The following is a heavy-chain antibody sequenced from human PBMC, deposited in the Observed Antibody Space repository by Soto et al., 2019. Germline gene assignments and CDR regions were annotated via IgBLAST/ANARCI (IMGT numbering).Heavy chain of an antibody. D-gene: IGHD2-2*01. J-gene: IGHJ6*02. CDR2: IIPIFGTA. Sequence: SVKVSCKASGGTFSSYAISWVRQAPGQGLEWMGGIIPIFGTANYAQKFQGRVTSTADESTSTAYMELSSLRSEDTAVYYCASCGIVDCSSTSCYYYYGMDVWGQGTTVTVSS. V-gene: IGHV1-69*13. CDR3: ASCGIVDCSSTSCYYYYGMDV. CDR1: GGTFSSYA.